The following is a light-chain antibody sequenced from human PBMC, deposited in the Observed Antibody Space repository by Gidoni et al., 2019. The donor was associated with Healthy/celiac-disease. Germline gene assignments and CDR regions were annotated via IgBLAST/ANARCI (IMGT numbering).Light chain of an antibody. CDR2: WAS. CDR1: QSVLYSSNNKNY. J-gene: IGKJ1*01. Sequence: DIVMTQSPDSLAVSLGERATINCKSSQSVLYSSNNKNYLAWYPQKPGQPPKLLISWASTRESGVPDRFSGSGSGTAFTLTISSLQAEDVAVYYCQQYYSTLWTFGQGTKVEIK. CDR3: QQYYSTLWT. V-gene: IGKV4-1*01.